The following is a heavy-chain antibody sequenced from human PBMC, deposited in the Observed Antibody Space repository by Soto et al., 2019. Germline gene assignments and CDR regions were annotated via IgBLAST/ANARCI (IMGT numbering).Heavy chain of an antibody. D-gene: IGHD3-10*01. CDR2: IDGSGGTT. CDR3: AKNSGWFNT. Sequence: GGSLRLSCAASGFPFSSTDMTWVRQAPGKGLDWVSTIDGSGGTTYYADSVKGRFTISRDNSMNTVYLQMNSLRADDTAFYYCAKNSGWFNTWGQGALVTVSS. V-gene: IGHV3-23*01. CDR1: GFPFSSTD. J-gene: IGHJ5*02.